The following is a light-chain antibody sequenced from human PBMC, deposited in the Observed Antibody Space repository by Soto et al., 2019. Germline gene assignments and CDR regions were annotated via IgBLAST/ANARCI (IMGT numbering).Light chain of an antibody. CDR3: QQYGSSPPYT. CDR1: QSVSSN. Sequence: EIVMTQSPATLSVSPGERATLSCRASQSVSSNLVWYQQKPGQAPRLLIYDASTRATGIPARFSGSGSGAEFTLTISSLRSEDFAVYYCQQYGSSPPYTFGQGTKVDIK. V-gene: IGKV3-15*01. J-gene: IGKJ2*01. CDR2: DAS.